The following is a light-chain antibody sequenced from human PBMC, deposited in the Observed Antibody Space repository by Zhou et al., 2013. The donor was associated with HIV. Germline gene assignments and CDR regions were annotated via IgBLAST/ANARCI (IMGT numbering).Light chain of an antibody. CDR1: QSVSSSY. Sequence: EIVLTQSPGTLSLSPGERATLSCRASQSVSSSYLAWYQQKPGQAPRLLIYGASSRATGIPDRFSGSGSGTDFTLTISRLEPEDFAVYYCQQYGSSPPITFGQGTRTG. V-gene: IGKV3-20*01. CDR2: GAS. J-gene: IGKJ5*01. CDR3: QQYGSSPPIT.